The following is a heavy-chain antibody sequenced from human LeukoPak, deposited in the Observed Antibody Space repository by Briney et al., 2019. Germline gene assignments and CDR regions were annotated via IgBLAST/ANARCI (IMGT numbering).Heavy chain of an antibody. CDR3: AKRERYYDSSGYHSYYLDY. CDR2: ISGSGGST. J-gene: IGHJ4*02. CDR1: GFTFSSYA. D-gene: IGHD3-22*01. V-gene: IGHV3-23*01. Sequence: GGSLRLSCAASGFTFSSYAMSWVRQAPGKGLEWVSAISGSGGSTYYADSVKGRFTISRDNSKNTLYLQMNSLRAEDTAVYYCAKRERYYDSSGYHSYYLDYWGQGTLVTVSS.